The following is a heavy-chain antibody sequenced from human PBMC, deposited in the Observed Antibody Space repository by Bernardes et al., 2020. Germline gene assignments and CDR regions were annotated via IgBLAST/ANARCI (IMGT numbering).Heavy chain of an antibody. D-gene: IGHD1-26*01. CDR1: GFTFDDYG. CDR3: ARGGGSYSGQAFDI. J-gene: IGHJ3*02. V-gene: IGHV3-20*04. Sequence: GGSLRLSCAASGFTFDDYGMSWVRQVPGKGLEWVSGINWNGGSTHYADSVRGRFSISRDNAKNSLFLQMNSLRVEDTALYYCARGGGSYSGQAFDIWGQGTMVTVSS. CDR2: INWNGGST.